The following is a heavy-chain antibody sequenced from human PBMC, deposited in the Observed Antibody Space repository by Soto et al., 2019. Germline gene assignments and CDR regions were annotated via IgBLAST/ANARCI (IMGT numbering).Heavy chain of an antibody. CDR1: GGSISSSSYY. Sequence: SETLSLTCTVSGGSISSSSYYWGWIRQPPGKGLEWIGSIYYSGSTYYNPPLKSRVTISVDTSKDQFSLKLSSVTAADTAVYYCARGMDVWGQGTTVTVSS. CDR2: IYYSGST. V-gene: IGHV4-39*01. J-gene: IGHJ6*02. CDR3: ARGMDV.